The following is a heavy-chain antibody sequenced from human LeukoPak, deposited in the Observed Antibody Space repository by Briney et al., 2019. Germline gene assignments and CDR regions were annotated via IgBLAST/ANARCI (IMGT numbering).Heavy chain of an antibody. V-gene: IGHV4-34*01. Sequence: PSETLSLTCAVYGGSFSGYYWSWIRQPPGKGLEWIGEINHSGSTNYNPSLKSRVTISVDTSKNQFSLKLSSVTAADTAVYYCARDSMTTVTVDAFDIWGQGTMVTVSS. CDR2: INHSGST. CDR1: GGSFSGYY. D-gene: IGHD4-17*01. J-gene: IGHJ3*02. CDR3: ARDSMTTVTVDAFDI.